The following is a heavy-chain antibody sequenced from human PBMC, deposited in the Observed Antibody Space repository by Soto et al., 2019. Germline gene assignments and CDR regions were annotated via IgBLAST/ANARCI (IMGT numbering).Heavy chain of an antibody. CDR1: GFTFANAW. Sequence: EVQLAQSGGGLVKPGASLTLSCALSGFTFANAWMSWVRQAPGKGLEWVGRMKSMTDAGTTDLAAPVKGRFSISRDESKSTWYLPMTNVQVEDTALYYCLTDRGAGSYNGHSRQARWGQGTLVTVSS. CDR3: LTDRGAGSYNGHSRQAR. D-gene: IGHD5-12*01. V-gene: IGHV3-15*01. J-gene: IGHJ4*02. CDR2: MKSMTDAGTT.